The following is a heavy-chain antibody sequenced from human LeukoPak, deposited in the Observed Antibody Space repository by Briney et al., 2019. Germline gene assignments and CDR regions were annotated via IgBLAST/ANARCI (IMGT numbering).Heavy chain of an antibody. D-gene: IGHD3-10*01. CDR2: IYSGGST. V-gene: IGHV3-66*01. CDR3: ARDKVGDYYYYGMDV. Sequence: PGGSLRLSCAASGFTVSSNYMSWLREAPGKGLEWCSVIYSGGSTYYADSVKGRFTISRDNSKNTLYLQMNSLRAEDTAVYYCARDKVGDYYYYGMDVWGQGTTVTVSS. CDR1: GFTVSSNY. J-gene: IGHJ6*02.